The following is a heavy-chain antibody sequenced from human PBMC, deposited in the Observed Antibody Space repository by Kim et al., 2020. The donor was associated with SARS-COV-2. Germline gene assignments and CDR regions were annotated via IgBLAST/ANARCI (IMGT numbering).Heavy chain of an antibody. CDR3: ARGDMGYYGGNYHFDY. Sequence: GGSLRLSCAASGFTFSSYGMHWVRQAPGKGLEWVAVIWYDGSNKYYADSVKGRFTISRDNSKNTLYLQMNTLRAEGTAVYYCARGDMGYYGGNYHFDYWGQGTLVTVSS. CDR1: GFTFSSYG. D-gene: IGHD4-17*01. CDR2: IWYDGSNK. J-gene: IGHJ4*02. V-gene: IGHV3-33*01.